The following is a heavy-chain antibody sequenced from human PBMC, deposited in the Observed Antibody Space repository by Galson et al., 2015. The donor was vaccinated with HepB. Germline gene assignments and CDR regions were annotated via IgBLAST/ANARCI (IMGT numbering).Heavy chain of an antibody. CDR1: GFTFSTYS. Sequence: SLRLSCAASGFTFSTYSMNWVRQTPGKGLEWVSSMSSGSSYVYYGDSVKGRFTISRDNAKNLLYLQMHSLRAEDSAMYYCTRGGTAANDYWGQGTLVTVSS. D-gene: IGHD6-25*01. J-gene: IGHJ4*02. CDR3: TRGGTAANDY. CDR2: MSSGSSYV. V-gene: IGHV3-21*06.